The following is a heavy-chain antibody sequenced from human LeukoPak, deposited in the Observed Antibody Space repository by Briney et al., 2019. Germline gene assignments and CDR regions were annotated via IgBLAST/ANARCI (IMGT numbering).Heavy chain of an antibody. D-gene: IGHD6-13*01. V-gene: IGHV4-59*01. Sequence: PSETLSLTCTVSGGSISSYYWSWTRQPPGKGLEWIGYIYYSGSTNYNPSLKSRVTISVDTSKNQFSLKLSSVTAADTAVYYCARVQYSSSWTGTYYYYYYGMDVWGQGTTVTVSS. CDR1: GGSISSYY. CDR3: ARVQYSSSWTGTYYYYYYGMDV. CDR2: IYYSGST. J-gene: IGHJ6*02.